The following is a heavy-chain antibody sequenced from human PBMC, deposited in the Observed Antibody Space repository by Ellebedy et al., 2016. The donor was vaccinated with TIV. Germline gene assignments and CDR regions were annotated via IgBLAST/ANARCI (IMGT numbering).Heavy chain of an antibody. J-gene: IGHJ6*03. D-gene: IGHD1-26*01. CDR3: AKGPTTRYYYMDV. CDR1: GFNFSDYA. V-gene: IGHV3-23*01. Sequence: GGSLRLSXTASGFNFSDYAMTWVRQAPGKGLEWVSTISNSGSNTYYTDSVKGRFTLSQDNSKNTVYLQMNSLRPEDTAVYYCAKGPTTRYYYMDVWGKGTTVTVSS. CDR2: ISNSGSNT.